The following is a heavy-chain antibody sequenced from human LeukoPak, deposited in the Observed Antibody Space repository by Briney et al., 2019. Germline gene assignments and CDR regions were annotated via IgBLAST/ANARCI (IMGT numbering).Heavy chain of an antibody. D-gene: IGHD3-9*01. V-gene: IGHV4-31*03. CDR3: ARGDYDILTGYYT. CDR1: GGSISSGGYY. Sequence: SETLSLTCTVTGGSISSGGYYWSWIRQHPGKGLEWIGSIYYSGSTYYNPSLKRRVAISVDTSKNRFSLNLYSVTAADTAVYYCARGDYDILTGYYTWGQGTLVTVSS. J-gene: IGHJ4*02. CDR2: IYYSGST.